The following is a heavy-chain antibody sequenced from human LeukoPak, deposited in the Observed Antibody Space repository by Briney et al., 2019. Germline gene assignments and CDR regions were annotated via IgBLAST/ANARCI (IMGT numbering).Heavy chain of an antibody. CDR3: ARARYSGYDFDY. CDR1: GGSISSYY. V-gene: IGHV4-59*01. J-gene: IGHJ4*02. CDR2: IYYSGST. D-gene: IGHD5-12*01. Sequence: SETLSLTCTVPGGSISSYYWSWIRQPPGKGLEWIGYIYYSGSTNYNPSLKSRVTISVDTSKNQFSLKLSSVTAADTAVYYCARARYSGYDFDYWGQGTLVTVSS.